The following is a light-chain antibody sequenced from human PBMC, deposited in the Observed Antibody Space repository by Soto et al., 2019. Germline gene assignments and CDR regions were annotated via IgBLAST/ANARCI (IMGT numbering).Light chain of an antibody. CDR2: DAS. Sequence: QITPSPSTLASSVGDSCTLTCRARQRISSWLAWYQQKPGKAPKLLIYDASSLESGAPSRFSGSASGTEFTLTINSLQPDDFATYYCQQYKSDYTFGPGTKLEIK. J-gene: IGKJ2*01. V-gene: IGKV1-5*01. CDR1: QRISSW. CDR3: QQYKSDYT.